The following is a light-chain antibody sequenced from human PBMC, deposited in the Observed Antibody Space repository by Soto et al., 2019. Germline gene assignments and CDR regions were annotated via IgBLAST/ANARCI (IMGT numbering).Light chain of an antibody. V-gene: IGKV3-20*01. J-gene: IGKJ5*01. CDR1: RSVSGSY. CDR3: QHYVSPPIT. Sequence: EIVLTQSPGTLSLSPGERVTLSCRASRSVSGSYLAWYQQKPGQAPRLLVYGASSRATGISDRFSGSGSGTDFTLTISRLEPEDFAVYYCQHYVSPPITFGQGARLEIK. CDR2: GAS.